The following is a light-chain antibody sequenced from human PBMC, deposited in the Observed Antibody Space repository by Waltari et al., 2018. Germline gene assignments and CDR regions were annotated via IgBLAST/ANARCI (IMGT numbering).Light chain of an antibody. CDR1: GTDVGRYNY. J-gene: IGLJ3*02. V-gene: IGLV2-14*03. CDR3: ASYIAASTLV. Sequence: QSALTQPASVSGSPGQSITISCTGSGTDVGRYNYVSWYQHFPDKAPRLMIYDVTTRPSGVSDRFSGSKSGNTASLTISGLQPEDEADYYCASYIAASTLVFGGGTRLTVV. CDR2: DVT.